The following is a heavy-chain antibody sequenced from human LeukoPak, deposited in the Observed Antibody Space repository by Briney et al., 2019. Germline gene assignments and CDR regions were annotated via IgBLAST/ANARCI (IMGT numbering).Heavy chain of an antibody. CDR1: GYTFTSYY. CDR3: ARDRITMIVVPKRNWFDP. Sequence: ASVKVSCKASGYTFTSYYMHWVRQAPGQGLEWMGIINPSGGSTSYAQKFQGRVTMTRDPSTSTVYMELSSLRSEDTAVYYCARDRITMIVVPKRNWFDPWGQGTLVTVSS. V-gene: IGHV1-46*01. D-gene: IGHD3-22*01. J-gene: IGHJ5*02. CDR2: INPSGGST.